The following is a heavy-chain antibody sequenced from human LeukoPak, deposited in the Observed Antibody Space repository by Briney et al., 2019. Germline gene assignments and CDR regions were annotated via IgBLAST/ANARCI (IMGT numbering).Heavy chain of an antibody. V-gene: IGHV3-23*01. CDR2: ISGSGGST. D-gene: IGHD2-21*02. Sequence: GGSLRLSCVGSGFILSSYAMSWVRQAPGKGLEWVSAISGSGGSTYYAGSVKGRFTISRDNSKNTLYLQMNSLRADDTAVYYCAKSHHVTAIDYWGQGTLVTVSS. CDR3: AKSHHVTAIDY. J-gene: IGHJ4*02. CDR1: GFILSSYA.